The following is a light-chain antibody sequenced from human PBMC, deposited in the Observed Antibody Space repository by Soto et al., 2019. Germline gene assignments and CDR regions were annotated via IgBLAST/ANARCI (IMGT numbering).Light chain of an antibody. CDR1: QGISTW. V-gene: IGKV1-12*01. J-gene: IGKJ1*01. CDR2: AAS. CDR3: QQSNSFPQT. Sequence: DIPMTQSPSSVSASVGDRVTITCRASQGISTWLAWYQQKPGKAPKLLISAASNLQSGVPSGFSGSGYRTDFTLTISTLQPEDFATYYCQQSNSFPQTFGQGTKVEIK.